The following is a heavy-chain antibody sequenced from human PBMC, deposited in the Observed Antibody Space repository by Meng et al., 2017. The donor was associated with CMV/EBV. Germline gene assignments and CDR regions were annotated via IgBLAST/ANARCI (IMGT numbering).Heavy chain of an antibody. CDR1: GGSISSGDYY. CDR3: ARVMGPNRTPYYFDY. CDR2: IYYSGST. Sequence: QAHRRESRPGLGKPSQPLSLTGTVSGGSISSGDYYWSWIRQPPGKGLEWIGYIYYSGSTYYNPSLKSRVTISVDTSKNQFSLKLSSVTAADTAVYYCARVMGPNRTPYYFDYWGQGTLVTVSS. V-gene: IGHV4-30-4*08. D-gene: IGHD1-14*01. J-gene: IGHJ4*02.